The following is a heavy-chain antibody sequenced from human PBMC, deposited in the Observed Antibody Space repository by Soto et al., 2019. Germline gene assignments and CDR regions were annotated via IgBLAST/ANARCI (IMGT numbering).Heavy chain of an antibody. V-gene: IGHV6-1*01. CDR2: TYYRSRWYN. CDR1: GDSVSSNTAA. J-gene: IGHJ4*02. D-gene: IGHD3-16*01. Sequence: QLQQSGPGLVKPSQTLSLTCAISGDSVSSNTAAWNWIRQSPSRGLEWLGRTYYRSRWYNNYALSVKSRITISPDTSKNQFSLQLNSVTPEDTAVYYCGRDSFYESVDLGVDYWGQGTLVTVSS. CDR3: GRDSFYESVDLGVDY.